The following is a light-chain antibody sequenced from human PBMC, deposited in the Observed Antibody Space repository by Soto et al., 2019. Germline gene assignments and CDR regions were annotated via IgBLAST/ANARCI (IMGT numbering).Light chain of an antibody. V-gene: IGLV2-14*01. J-gene: IGLJ1*01. CDR2: EVS. CDR1: SSDVGGYNY. Sequence: SCTGTSSDVGGYNYVSWYQQQAGKAPKLIIHEVSNRPSGVSNRFSGSKSGNTASLTISGLQAEDEADYYCDSYTSSRAYVFGIGTKVTVL. CDR3: DSYTSSRAYV.